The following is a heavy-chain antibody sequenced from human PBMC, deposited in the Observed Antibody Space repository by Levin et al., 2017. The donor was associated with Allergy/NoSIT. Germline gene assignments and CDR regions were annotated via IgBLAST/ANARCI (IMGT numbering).Heavy chain of an antibody. D-gene: IGHD3-16*01. CDR2: IWYDGSNK. Sequence: GGSLRLSCAASGFTFSSYGMHWVRQAPGKGLEWVAVIWYDGSNKYYADSVKGRFTISRDNSKNTLYLQMNSLRAEDTAVYYCARDGLPYDYVWGSQRWGYFDYWGQGTLVTVSS. V-gene: IGHV3-33*01. J-gene: IGHJ4*02. CDR1: GFTFSSYG. CDR3: ARDGLPYDYVWGSQRWGYFDY.